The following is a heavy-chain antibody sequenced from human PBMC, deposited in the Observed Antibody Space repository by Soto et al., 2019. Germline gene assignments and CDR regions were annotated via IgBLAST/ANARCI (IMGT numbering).Heavy chain of an antibody. D-gene: IGHD2-21*01. CDR1: GGSIGYSNYY. Sequence: QLQLRESGPGLVKPSETLSLTCTVSGGSIGYSNYYWGWIRQPPGRALEWMGTIYYSGSTYYNPSLKSRVTMSVDTSKNQFPLRLTSVAAAGAAVYYCAKLVVPTSSWFDPWGQGTLVTVSS. CDR2: IYYSGST. V-gene: IGHV4-39*01. J-gene: IGHJ5*02. CDR3: AKLVVPTSSWFDP.